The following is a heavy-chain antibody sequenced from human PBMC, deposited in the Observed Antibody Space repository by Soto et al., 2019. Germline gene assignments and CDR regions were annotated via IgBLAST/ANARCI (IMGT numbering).Heavy chain of an antibody. Sequence: QVQLVQSGAEVKKPGASVKVSCKASGYTFTSYGLSWVRQAPGKGLEWMGRISAYNYNTNYAQKLQGRVTMTTDTSTSTAYMALGSLRSDDTAVYFCARVVGALGHWFDPWGQRTLVTVSS. CDR1: GYTFTSYG. CDR2: ISAYNYNT. D-gene: IGHD1-26*01. J-gene: IGHJ5*02. CDR3: ARVVGALGHWFDP. V-gene: IGHV1-18*01.